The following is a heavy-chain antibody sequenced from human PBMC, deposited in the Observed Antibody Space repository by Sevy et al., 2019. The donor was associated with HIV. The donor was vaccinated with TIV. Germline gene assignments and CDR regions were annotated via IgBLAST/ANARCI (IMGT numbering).Heavy chain of an antibody. CDR2: IYYSGST. CDR3: ARKMGDVVVPAAIWWFDP. V-gene: IGHV4-59*01. Sequence: SETLSLTCTVSGGSISSYYWSWIRQPPGKGLEWIGCIYYSGSTNYNPSLKSRVTISVDTSKNQFSLKLSSVTAADTAVYYCARKMGDVVVPAAIWWFDPWGQGTLVTVSS. D-gene: IGHD2-2*01. J-gene: IGHJ5*02. CDR1: GGSISSYY.